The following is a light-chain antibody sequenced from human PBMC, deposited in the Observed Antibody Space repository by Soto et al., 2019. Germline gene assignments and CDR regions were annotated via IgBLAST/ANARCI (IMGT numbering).Light chain of an antibody. CDR3: HHYNSYPIT. Sequence: EIPMTQSPYTLSASVGDRVTITCRVSQSTRSWLAWYQHKPGQDPKILIFMASTLESGVPSSFSGSGSGTEFTLIISSLQPEDFATYYCHHYNSYPITFGQGTNVDIK. CDR2: MAS. J-gene: IGKJ1*01. V-gene: IGKV1-5*03. CDR1: QSTRSW.